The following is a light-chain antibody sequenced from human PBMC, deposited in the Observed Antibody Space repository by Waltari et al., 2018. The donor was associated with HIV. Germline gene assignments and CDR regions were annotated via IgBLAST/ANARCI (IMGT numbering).Light chain of an antibody. CDR2: DVD. Sequence: AVTQPASVSGLPGQSTTISCTGDDTDFSLYKVVSWYQQHSGKPPRLILYDVDSRASGVSDRFSGSMSGNTASLTISGLRAEDEGHYYCASFTGDNTVMFGGGTEVTVL. V-gene: IGLV2-14*03. CDR3: ASFTGDNTVM. CDR1: DTDFSLYKV. J-gene: IGLJ3*02.